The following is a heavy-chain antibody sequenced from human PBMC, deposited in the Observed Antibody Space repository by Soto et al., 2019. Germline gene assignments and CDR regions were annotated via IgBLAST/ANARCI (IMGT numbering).Heavy chain of an antibody. CDR3: ARDLHDYVSFRFDP. V-gene: IGHV3-21*01. J-gene: IGHJ5*02. Sequence: PGGSLRLSCAASGFTFSNYSMNWVRQAPGKGLEWVSSISTSSGYRYYADSVKGRFTISRDNAKKSLYLQMNSLRAEDTALYYCARDLHDYVSFRFDPWGQGTLVTVS. CDR1: GFTFSNYS. D-gene: IGHD3-16*01. CDR2: ISTSSGYR.